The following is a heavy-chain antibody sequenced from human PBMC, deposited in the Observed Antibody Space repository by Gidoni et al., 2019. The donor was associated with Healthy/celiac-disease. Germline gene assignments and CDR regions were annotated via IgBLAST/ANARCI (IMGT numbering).Heavy chain of an antibody. Sequence: EVQLVESGGGLVKPGGSLRLSCAASGFTFSSYSMNWVPQAPGKGLEWVSSISSSSSYIYYADSVKGRFTISRDNAKNSLYLQMNSLRAEDTAVYYCARDVPKTSIAAAGANYYYYGMDVWGQGTTVTVSS. CDR3: ARDVPKTSIAAAGANYYYYGMDV. CDR2: ISSSSSYI. J-gene: IGHJ6*02. D-gene: IGHD6-13*01. CDR1: GFTFSSYS. V-gene: IGHV3-21*01.